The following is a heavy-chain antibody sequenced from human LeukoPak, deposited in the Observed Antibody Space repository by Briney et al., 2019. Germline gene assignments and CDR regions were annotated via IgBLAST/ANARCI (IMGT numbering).Heavy chain of an antibody. V-gene: IGHV4-61*10. J-gene: IGHJ5*02. D-gene: IGHD1-1*01. CDR3: AVTWNADRTFAP. CDR2: IYYLGST. Sequence: SETLSLTCTVSGGSISSGSYYYSWIRQPAGKGLEWIGHIYYLGSTSYNPSLRSRVTISMDASKNQFSLTLTSVTAADTAVYYCAVTWNADRTFAPWGQGILVTVS. CDR1: GGSISSGSYY.